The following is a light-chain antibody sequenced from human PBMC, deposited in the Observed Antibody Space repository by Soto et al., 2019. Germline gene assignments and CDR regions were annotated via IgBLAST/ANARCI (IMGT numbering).Light chain of an antibody. J-gene: IGLJ2*01. CDR1: ISNIGAGYD. V-gene: IGLV1-40*01. CDR3: QSYDSSLSGSVV. Sequence: QSVLTQPPSVSGAPGQRVTISCTGSISNIGAGYDVHWYQQLPGTAPKLLSYGNSNRPSGVPDRFSGSKSGTSASLAITGLQAEDEADYYCQSYDSSLSGSVVFGGGTKLTVL. CDR2: GNS.